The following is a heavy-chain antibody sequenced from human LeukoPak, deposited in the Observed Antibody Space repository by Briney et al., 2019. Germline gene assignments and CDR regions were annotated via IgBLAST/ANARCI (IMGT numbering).Heavy chain of an antibody. CDR1: GSSFGSYW. Sequence: GQSLSPSCAAAGSSFGSYWMRWVRQAPGTGREWVGTTKHDGGEQYYVDSVKGRFNISRDNAKNSLYMQMNSLRAEDTAVYYCARDLDDGYSSSHWFDPWGQGTLVTVSS. D-gene: IGHD6-6*01. V-gene: IGHV3-7*01. CDR3: ARDLDDGYSSSHWFDP. J-gene: IGHJ5*02. CDR2: TKHDGGEQ.